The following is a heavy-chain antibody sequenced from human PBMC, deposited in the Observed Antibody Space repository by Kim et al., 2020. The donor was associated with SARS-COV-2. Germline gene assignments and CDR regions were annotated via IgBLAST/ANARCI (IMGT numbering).Heavy chain of an antibody. CDR2: ISEGGNNK. Sequence: GGSLRLSCAASGFTFSNYVMHWVRQAPGKGLEWVAAISEGGNNKYYAGSVKGRFTISRDNSKNTLYFQRNSLRAEDTAVYYCAKIRDSDYPLRWGQGTLVTVSS. CDR3: AKIRDSDYPLR. CDR1: GFTFSNYV. J-gene: IGHJ4*02. V-gene: IGHV3-30-3*01. D-gene: IGHD5-12*01.